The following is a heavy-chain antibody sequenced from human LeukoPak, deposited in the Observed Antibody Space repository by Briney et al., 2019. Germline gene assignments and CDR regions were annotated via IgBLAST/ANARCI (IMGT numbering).Heavy chain of an antibody. Sequence: GGSLRLSCAASGFTFSSYGMHWVRQAPGKWLEWVALISFDGSNKYSADSVKGRFTISRDNSKNTLYLQMNSLRAEDTAVYYCAKSPYSSGWVPSYFDYWGQGTLVTVSS. J-gene: IGHJ4*02. CDR1: GFTFSSYG. V-gene: IGHV3-30*18. CDR3: AKSPYSSGWVPSYFDY. CDR2: ISFDGSNK. D-gene: IGHD6-19*01.